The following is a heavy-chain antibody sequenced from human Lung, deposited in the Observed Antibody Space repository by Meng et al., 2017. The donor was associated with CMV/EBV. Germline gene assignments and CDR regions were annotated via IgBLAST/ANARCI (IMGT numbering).Heavy chain of an antibody. V-gene: IGHV1-69*10. CDR1: GGTFSSYA. Sequence: SVKVSXKASGGTFSSYAISWVRQAPGQGLEWMGGIIPILGIANYAQKFQGRVTITADKSTSTAYMELSSLRSEDTAVYYCARVLGRYCSSTSCLWGYYFDYWGHGTLVTVSS. CDR2: IIPILGIA. CDR3: ARVLGRYCSSTSCLWGYYFDY. D-gene: IGHD2-2*01. J-gene: IGHJ4*01.